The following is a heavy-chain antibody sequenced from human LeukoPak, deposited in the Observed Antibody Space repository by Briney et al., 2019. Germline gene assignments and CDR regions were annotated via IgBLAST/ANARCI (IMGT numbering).Heavy chain of an antibody. D-gene: IGHD3-10*01. V-gene: IGHV4-59*01. Sequence: PSETLSLTCTVSGGSISSYYWSWIRQPPGKGLEWIGYIYYSGSTNYNPSLKSRVTISVDTSENQFSLKLSSVTAADTAVYYCARGSDRGYYYYYGMDVWGKGTTVTVSS. J-gene: IGHJ6*04. CDR3: ARGSDRGYYYYYGMDV. CDR1: GGSISSYY. CDR2: IYYSGST.